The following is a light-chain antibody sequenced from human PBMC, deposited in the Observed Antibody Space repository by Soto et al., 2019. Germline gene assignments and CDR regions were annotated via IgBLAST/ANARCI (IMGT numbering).Light chain of an antibody. J-gene: IGKJ1*01. V-gene: IGKV1-5*01. Sequence: DLPMPQSTVTLSFSVGERFPLACRSIQSISSWLAWYQQIPGKAPTLLIYDASSVESGVPSRFSGSGSGTEFTLTISRLQPDDFALYYCQLYVSFSWTFGQGTKVDIK. CDR1: QSISSW. CDR2: DAS. CDR3: QLYVSFSWT.